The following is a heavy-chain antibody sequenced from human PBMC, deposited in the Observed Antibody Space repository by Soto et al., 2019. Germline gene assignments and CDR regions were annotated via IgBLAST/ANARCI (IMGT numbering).Heavy chain of an antibody. Sequence: QMQLQESGPGLVKPSETLSLTCTVSGGSISSSSYYWGWIRQSPGKGLGGIGIIYYAGDTQYNPSLKSRVTLSVDRSNNQFSLKVTSVTAADTAVYYCARQDATMGYYAFWSGFPVAHWGQGTLVTVSS. CDR1: GGSISSSSYY. CDR2: IYYAGDT. J-gene: IGHJ4*02. V-gene: IGHV4-39*01. D-gene: IGHD3-3*01. CDR3: ARQDATMGYYAFWSGFPVAH.